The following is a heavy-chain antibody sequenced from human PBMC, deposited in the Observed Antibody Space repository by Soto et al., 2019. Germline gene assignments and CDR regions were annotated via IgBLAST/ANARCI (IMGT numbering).Heavy chain of an antibody. D-gene: IGHD3-10*01. V-gene: IGHV3-11*01. J-gene: IGHJ4*02. CDR2: INRGGSNI. CDR1: GFTFTDHY. Sequence: QVQLVESGGGLVKPGGSLRLSCTASGFTFTDHYMTWIRQAPGKGLEWVSYINRGGSNIYYADSVRGRFTISRDNAKNAVYLQMSSLRAENTALYYCARDIRGANWGQGTLVIVSS. CDR3: ARDIRGAN.